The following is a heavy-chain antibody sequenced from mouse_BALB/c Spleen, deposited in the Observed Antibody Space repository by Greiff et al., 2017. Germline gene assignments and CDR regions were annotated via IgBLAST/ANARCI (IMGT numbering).Heavy chain of an antibody. CDR3: ARLSMGAMDY. CDR2: ISNGGGST. V-gene: IGHV5-12-2*01. D-gene: IGHD1-1*02. Sequence: EVKLMESGGGLVQPGGSLKLSCAASGFTFSSYTMSWVRQTPEKRLEWVAYISNGGGSTYYPDTVKGRFTISRDNAKNTLYLQMSSLKSEDTAMYYCARLSMGAMDYWGQGTSVTVSS. J-gene: IGHJ4*01. CDR1: GFTFSSYT.